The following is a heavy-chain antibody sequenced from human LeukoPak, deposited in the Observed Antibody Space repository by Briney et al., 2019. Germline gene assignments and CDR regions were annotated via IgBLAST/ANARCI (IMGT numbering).Heavy chain of an antibody. CDR1: GFTFSSYS. CDR3: ARDQYYYDSSGYYKLPLDY. D-gene: IGHD3-22*01. J-gene: IGHJ4*02. CDR2: ISSSSSTI. V-gene: IGHV3-48*01. Sequence: GGSLRLSCAASGFTFSSYSMNWVRQAPGKGLEWVSYISSSSSTIYYADSVKGRFTISRDNAKNSLYLQMNSLRAEDTAVYYCARDQYYYDSSGYYKLPLDYWGQGTLVTVSS.